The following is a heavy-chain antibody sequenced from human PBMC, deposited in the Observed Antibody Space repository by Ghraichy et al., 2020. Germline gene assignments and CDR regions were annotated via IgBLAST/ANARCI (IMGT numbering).Heavy chain of an antibody. V-gene: IGHV1-2*02. CDR1: GYTFTGYY. CDR3: ARELDCSSTSCYNSGAFDI. CDR2: INPNSGGT. D-gene: IGHD2-2*02. J-gene: IGHJ3*02. Sequence: ASVKVSCKASGYTFTGYYMHWVRQAPGQGLEWMGWINPNSGGTNYAQKFQGRVTMTRDKSISTAYMELSRLRSDDTAVYYCARELDCSSTSCYNSGAFDIWGQGTMVTVSS.